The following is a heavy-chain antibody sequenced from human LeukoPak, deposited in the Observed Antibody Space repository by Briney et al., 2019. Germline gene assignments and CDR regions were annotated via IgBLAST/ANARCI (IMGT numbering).Heavy chain of an antibody. V-gene: IGHV1-18*01. J-gene: IGHJ5*02. D-gene: IGHD3-22*01. CDR2: ISAYNGNT. Sequence: ASVKVSCKASGGTFSSYGISWVRQAPGQGLEWMGWISAYNGNTNYAQKLQGRVTMTTDTSTSTAYMELRSLRSDDTAVYYCARDYYDSSGYYYRTWFDPWGQGTLVTVSS. CDR3: ARDYYDSSGYYYRTWFDP. CDR1: GGTFSSYG.